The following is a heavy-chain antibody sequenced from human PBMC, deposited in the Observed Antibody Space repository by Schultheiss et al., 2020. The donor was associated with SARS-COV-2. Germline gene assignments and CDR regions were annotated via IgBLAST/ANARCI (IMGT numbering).Heavy chain of an antibody. Sequence: GGSLRLSCAASGFTFSNYWMHWVRQVSGKGLVWVSRINSDGSSTSYADSVKGRFTISRDNSKNTLYLQMNSLRAEDTAVYYCARGEWELRHWGQGTLVTVSS. J-gene: IGHJ4*02. CDR3: ARGEWELRH. CDR1: GFTFSNYW. V-gene: IGHV3-74*01. CDR2: INSDGSST. D-gene: IGHD1-26*01.